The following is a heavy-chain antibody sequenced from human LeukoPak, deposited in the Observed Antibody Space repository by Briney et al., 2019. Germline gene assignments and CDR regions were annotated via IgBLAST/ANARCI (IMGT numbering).Heavy chain of an antibody. Sequence: GGSLRLSCAASGFTFSSYSMNWVRQAPGKGLEWVSYISSSGTTIYYADSVKGRFTISRDNTKNSLYLQMSSLRAEDTAVYYCTRPLAAAGHWGQGTLVTVSS. D-gene: IGHD6-13*01. CDR3: TRPLAAAGH. CDR1: GFTFSSYS. V-gene: IGHV3-48*04. CDR2: ISSSGTTI. J-gene: IGHJ4*02.